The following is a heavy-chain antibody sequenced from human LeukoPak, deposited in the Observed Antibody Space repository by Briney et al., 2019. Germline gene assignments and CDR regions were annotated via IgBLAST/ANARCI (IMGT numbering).Heavy chain of an antibody. J-gene: IGHJ3*02. V-gene: IGHV4-39*07. D-gene: IGHD1-14*01. Sequence: SETLSLTCTVSGGSISSGNYYWGWIRQPPGKGLEWIGSIYYSGSTYYNPSLKSRVTISVDTSKNQFSLKLSSVTAADTAVYYCARDALGNAFDIWGQGTMVTVSS. CDR3: ARDALGNAFDI. CDR2: IYYSGST. CDR1: GGSISSGNYY.